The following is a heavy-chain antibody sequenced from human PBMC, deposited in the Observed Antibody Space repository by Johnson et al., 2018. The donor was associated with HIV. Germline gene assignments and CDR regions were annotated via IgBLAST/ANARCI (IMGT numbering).Heavy chain of an antibody. D-gene: IGHD5-12*01. V-gene: IGHV3-74*02. CDR1: GFTFSSYW. CDR3: ASGDDDGF. Sequence: VQLVESGGGVVQPGGSLRLSCAASGFTFSSYWMHWVRQAPGKGLLWVSRINSDGSSTNYAGSVKGRFTISRDNSKNTLYLQMNSLRAEDTAVYFCASGDDDGFWGQGTKVTVSS. J-gene: IGHJ3*01. CDR2: INSDGSST.